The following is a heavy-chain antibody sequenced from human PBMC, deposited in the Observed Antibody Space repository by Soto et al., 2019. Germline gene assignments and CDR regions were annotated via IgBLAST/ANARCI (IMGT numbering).Heavy chain of an antibody. CDR2: IYWDDHK. Sequence: QIILKESGPTLVKPTQTLTLACTFSGFSLSTCGVGVCWIRQPPGRALELLGLIYWDDHKRYSPSLKSRLTTPNDTSKIHMVHTMINMDPMHTATYSCAQFKCYDTIDYTYEQLDYGGQLTLVT. D-gene: IGHD3-22*01. V-gene: IGHV2-5*02. J-gene: IGHJ4*02. CDR3: AQFKCYDTIDYTYEQLDY. CDR1: GFSLSTCGVG.